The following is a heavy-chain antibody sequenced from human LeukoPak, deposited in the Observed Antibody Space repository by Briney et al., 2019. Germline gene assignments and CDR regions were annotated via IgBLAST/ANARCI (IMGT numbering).Heavy chain of an antibody. CDR2: IIPIFGTA. CDR3: ARGGIWDFWRYIRH. CDR1: GGTFSSYA. D-gene: IGHD3-3*01. V-gene: IGHV1-69*05. Sequence: ASVKVSCKASGGTFSSYAISWLRQAPGQGLKGMGGIIPIFGTANFAQKFQGRGTITTGESTSTAYMELSSLRSDDTAVYYCARGGIWDFWRYIRHWGQGTLVTVPS. J-gene: IGHJ4*02.